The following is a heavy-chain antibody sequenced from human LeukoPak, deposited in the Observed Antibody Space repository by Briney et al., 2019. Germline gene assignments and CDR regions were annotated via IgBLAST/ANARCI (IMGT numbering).Heavy chain of an antibody. Sequence: ASVKVSCKASDYTFTSYGISWVRQAPGQGLEWMGWISAYNGNTNYAQKLQGRVTMTTDTSTSTAYMELRSLRSDDTAVYYCARTPVQGAQSESYYHFDYWGQGTLVTVSS. CDR2: ISAYNGNT. CDR1: DYTFTSYG. V-gene: IGHV1-18*01. CDR3: ARTPVQGAQSESYYHFDY. J-gene: IGHJ4*02. D-gene: IGHD1-26*01.